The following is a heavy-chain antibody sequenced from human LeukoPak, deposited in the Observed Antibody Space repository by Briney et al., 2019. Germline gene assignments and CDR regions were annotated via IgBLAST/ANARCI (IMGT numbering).Heavy chain of an antibody. CDR3: ARDRTGGYNWFDP. V-gene: IGHV1-2*02. J-gene: IGHJ5*02. Sequence: ASVKVSCKAAGYTFTGYYMHWVRQAPGQGLEWMGWINPNSGGTHYAQKFQGRVTMTRDTSISTAYMDLSRLTSDDTAVYYCARDRTGGYNWFDPWGQGTLVTVSS. D-gene: IGHD4-23*01. CDR1: GYTFTGYY. CDR2: INPNSGGT.